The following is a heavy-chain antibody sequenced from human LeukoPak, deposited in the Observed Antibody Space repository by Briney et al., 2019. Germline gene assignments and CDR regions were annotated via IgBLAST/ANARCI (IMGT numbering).Heavy chain of an antibody. V-gene: IGHV3-23*01. Sequence: GGSLRLSCAASGFTFNSYAMSWVRQAPGKGLEWVSSISTSGANTYYADSVKGRFTISRDNSKNTLYLQMNNLRAEDTAVYYCAKEEARSWTLGVDYWGQGTPVTVSS. D-gene: IGHD6-13*01. CDR2: ISTSGANT. CDR1: GFTFNSYA. CDR3: AKEEARSWTLGVDY. J-gene: IGHJ4*02.